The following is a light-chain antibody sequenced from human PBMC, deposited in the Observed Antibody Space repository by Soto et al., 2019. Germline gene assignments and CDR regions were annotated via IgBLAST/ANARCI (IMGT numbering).Light chain of an antibody. V-gene: IGKV3-20*01. Sequence: EIVLTQSPGTLSLSPGERATLSCRASQSVSSTYIAWYQQNPGQAPRILIYGASSRATGIPDRFSGSVSGTDFNLTISRLEPEDLAVYFCQQYGRSPPFTFGQGTKVEIK. CDR1: QSVSSTY. CDR2: GAS. J-gene: IGKJ2*01. CDR3: QQYGRSPPFT.